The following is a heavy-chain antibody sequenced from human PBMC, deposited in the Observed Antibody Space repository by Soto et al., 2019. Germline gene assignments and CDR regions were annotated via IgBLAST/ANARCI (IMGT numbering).Heavy chain of an antibody. CDR3: ARRVNGYFDY. CDR2: ILSNYNT. Sequence: PGKVRDSSSVILSNYNTYYTDSVRGRFTISRDSSKNMLYLQMNSLGAEDTAGYYCARRVNGYFDYWSEGSLVTVSS. V-gene: IGHV3-53*01. J-gene: IGHJ4*02. D-gene: IGHD2-8*01.